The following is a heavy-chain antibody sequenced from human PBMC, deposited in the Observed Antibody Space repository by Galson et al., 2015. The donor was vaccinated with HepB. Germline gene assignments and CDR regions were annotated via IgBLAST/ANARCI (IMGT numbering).Heavy chain of an antibody. CDR3: AEYYKWARGAFDI. J-gene: IGHJ3*02. CDR2: IIPIFGTA. Sequence: SVKVSCKASGGTFSSYAISWVRQAPGQGLEWMGGIIPIFGTANYAQKFQGRVTITADESTSTAYMELSSLRSEDTAVYYCAEYYKWARGAFDIWGQGTMVTVSS. D-gene: IGHD3-10*01. CDR1: GGTFSSYA. V-gene: IGHV1-69*13.